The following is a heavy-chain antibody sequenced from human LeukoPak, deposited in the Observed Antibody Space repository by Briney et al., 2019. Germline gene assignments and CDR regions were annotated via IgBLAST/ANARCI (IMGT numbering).Heavy chain of an antibody. V-gene: IGHV1-2*02. CDR2: IDPNSGDT. CDR1: GYTFTGYY. D-gene: IGHD5-24*01. J-gene: IGHJ5*02. CDR3: ARRRDGYNIGPFDP. Sequence: ASVMVSCKASGYTFTGYYIHWVRQAPGQGPEWMAWIDPNSGDTTYAQKFQGRVTMTRDTSISTAYMELSSLRSDDTAVYYCARRRDGYNIGPFDPWGQGTLVTVSS.